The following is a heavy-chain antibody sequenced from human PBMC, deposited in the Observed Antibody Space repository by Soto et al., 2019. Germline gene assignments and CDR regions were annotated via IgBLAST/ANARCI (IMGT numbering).Heavy chain of an antibody. CDR2: IRDKANSYTT. CDR1: GFIFSDHY. Sequence: EVQMVESGGGLVQPGRSLRLSCAASGFIFSDHYMDWVRQARGKGLEWVGRIRDKANSYTTEYAASVKGRFTIAIDDSNNSLYLQLHSMRLEGTSMYNCATGESYNEGLYACEIWGQGTMVTVSS. CDR3: ATGESYNEGLYACEI. J-gene: IGHJ3*02. D-gene: IGHD1-1*01. V-gene: IGHV3-72*01.